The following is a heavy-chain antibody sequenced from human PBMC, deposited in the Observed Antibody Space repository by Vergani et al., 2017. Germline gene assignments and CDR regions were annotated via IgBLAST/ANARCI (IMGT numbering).Heavy chain of an antibody. D-gene: IGHD6-19*01. CDR3: ASGGSSGFPYYFDY. J-gene: IGHJ4*02. V-gene: IGHV4-59*10. CDR1: GGSISSYY. Sequence: QVQLQQWGAGLLKPSETLSLTCTVSGGSISSYYWSWIRQPAGKGLEWIGRIYTSGSTNYNPSLKSRVTMSVDTSKNQFSLKLSSVTAADTAVYYCASGGSSGFPYYFDYWGQGTLVTVSS. CDR2: IYTSGST.